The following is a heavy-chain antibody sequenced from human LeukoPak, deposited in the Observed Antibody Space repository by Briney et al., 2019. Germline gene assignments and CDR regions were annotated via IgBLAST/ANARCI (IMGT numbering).Heavy chain of an antibody. Sequence: SETLSLTCTVSGGSISSYYWSWIRQPPGKGLEWIGEINHSGSTNYNPSLKSRVTISVDTSKNQFSLKLSSVTAADTAVYYCARGLAVADWGQGTLVTVSS. J-gene: IGHJ4*02. CDR2: INHSGST. CDR1: GGSISSYY. CDR3: ARGLAVAD. V-gene: IGHV4-34*01. D-gene: IGHD6-19*01.